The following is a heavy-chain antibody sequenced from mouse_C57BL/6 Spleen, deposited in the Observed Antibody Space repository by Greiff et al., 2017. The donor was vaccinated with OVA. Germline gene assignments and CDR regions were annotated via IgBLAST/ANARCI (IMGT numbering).Heavy chain of an antibody. Sequence: EVMLVESGGGLVQPGGSLKLSCAASGFTFSDYYMYWVRQTPEKRLEWVAYISNGGGSTYYPDTVKGRFTISRDNAKNTLYLQMSRRKSEDTAMYYCARHYYGSSFAMDYWGQGTSVTVSS. J-gene: IGHJ4*01. CDR1: GFTFSDYY. D-gene: IGHD1-1*01. CDR3: ARHYYGSSFAMDY. CDR2: ISNGGGST. V-gene: IGHV5-12*01.